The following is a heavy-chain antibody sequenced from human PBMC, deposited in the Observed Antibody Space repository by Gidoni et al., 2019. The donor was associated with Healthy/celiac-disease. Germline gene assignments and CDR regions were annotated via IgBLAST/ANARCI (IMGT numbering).Heavy chain of an antibody. J-gene: IGHJ5*02. CDR1: GFSLSTRRMC. D-gene: IGHD3-10*01. CDR3: ARIRITMVRVPGESWFDP. V-gene: IGHV2-70*01. Sequence: QVTLRESGSALVKHTQNLTLTCTFTGFSLSTRRMCVSWIRQPPGKALEWLALIDWDDDKYYSTSLKTRVTISKDTSKNQVVLTMTNMDPVDTATYYCARIRITMVRVPGESWFDPWGQGTLVTVST. CDR2: IDWDDDK.